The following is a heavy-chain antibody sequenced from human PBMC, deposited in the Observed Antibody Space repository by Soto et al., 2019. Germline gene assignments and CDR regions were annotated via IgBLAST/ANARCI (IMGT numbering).Heavy chain of an antibody. Sequence: EVQLVESGGGFVQPGGSLRLSCVASGFTFSSYEMNWVRQAPGKGLQWVSYIDISGSAIYYADSVKGRFTISRDNAKNSLYLQMNSLRAEDTAVYYCAKDPDISGWYQTDLDYWGQGTLVTVSS. CDR3: AKDPDISGWYQTDLDY. V-gene: IGHV3-48*03. CDR2: IDISGSAI. CDR1: GFTFSSYE. J-gene: IGHJ4*02. D-gene: IGHD6-19*01.